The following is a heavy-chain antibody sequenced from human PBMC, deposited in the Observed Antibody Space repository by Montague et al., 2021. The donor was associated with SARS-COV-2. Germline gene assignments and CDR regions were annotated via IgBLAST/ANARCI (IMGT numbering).Heavy chain of an antibody. CDR2: VHHSGNA. Sequence: SETLSLTCTVSGGSISPYYWSWIRHPQGTGLERIGEVHHSGNANSNEYSNVRTTITVDKSTNQYSLTLTSVTAADTDAYYCACDRITRGWLDPWGQGTLVTVSS. V-gene: IGHV4-59*04. CDR1: GGSISPYY. D-gene: IGHD7-27*01. CDR3: ACDRITRGWLDP. J-gene: IGHJ5*02.